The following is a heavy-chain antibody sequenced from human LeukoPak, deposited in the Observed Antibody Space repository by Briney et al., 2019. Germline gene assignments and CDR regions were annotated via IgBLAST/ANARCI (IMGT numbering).Heavy chain of an antibody. CDR2: INPNSGGT. V-gene: IGHV1-2*02. Sequence: ASVKVSCKASGYTFTGYYMHWVRQAPGQGLEWMGWINPNSGGTNYAQKFQGRVTMTRDTSISTAYMGLSRLRSDDTAVYYCARDLTAIEYYFDYWGRGTLVTVSS. CDR3: ARDLTAIEYYFDY. CDR1: GYTFTGYY. D-gene: IGHD5-18*01. J-gene: IGHJ4*02.